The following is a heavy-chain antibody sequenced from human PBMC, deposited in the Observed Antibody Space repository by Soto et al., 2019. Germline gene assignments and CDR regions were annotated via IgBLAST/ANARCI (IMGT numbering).Heavy chain of an antibody. Sequence: QVHLGESGGGVVQPGRSLRLSCAASGFTFSSYTMHWVRQAPGKGLECVAIISYDGNKKYYADSVKGRFTFDRDNSSNSLFLQMNSLTSEDPVVYYCASDYGSFNYFFYGMDVCGQGATVT. J-gene: IGHJ6*02. CDR2: ISYDGNKK. V-gene: IGHV3-30-3*01. CDR1: GFTFSSYT. D-gene: IGHD3-10*01. CDR3: ASDYGSFNYFFYGMDV.